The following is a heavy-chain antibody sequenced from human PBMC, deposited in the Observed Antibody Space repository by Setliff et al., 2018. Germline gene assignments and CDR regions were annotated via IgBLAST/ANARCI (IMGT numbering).Heavy chain of an antibody. CDR3: ARTRISLFRGTLLYNWFDP. J-gene: IGHJ5*02. D-gene: IGHD2-21*01. CDR1: GETIRRDYFY. Sequence: PSETLSLTCTVSGETIRRDYFYWTWIRQRPGRGLEWIGHISYRGNTFYNPSLKSRVTMSVEASRNRFSLELYSVTAADTAVYYCARTRISLFRGTLLYNWFDPWGQGNLVTVSS. V-gene: IGHV4-31*03. CDR2: ISYRGNT.